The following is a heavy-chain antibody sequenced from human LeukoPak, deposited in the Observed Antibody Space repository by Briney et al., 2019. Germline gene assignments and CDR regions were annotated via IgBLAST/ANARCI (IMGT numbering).Heavy chain of an antibody. CDR1: GGSISSGSYY. D-gene: IGHD6-6*01. V-gene: IGHV4-39*07. Sequence: SETLSLTCTVSGGSISSGSYYWSWIRQPPGKGLEWIGEINHSGSTNYNPSLKSRVTISVDTSKNQFSLKLSSVTAADTAVYYCARGRIAARPKNFDYWGQGTLVTVSS. CDR2: INHSGST. CDR3: ARGRIAARPKNFDY. J-gene: IGHJ4*02.